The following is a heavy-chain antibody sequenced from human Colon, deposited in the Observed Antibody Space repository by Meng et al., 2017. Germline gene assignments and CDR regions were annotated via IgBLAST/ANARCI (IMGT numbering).Heavy chain of an antibody. CDR3: ARDNPTDYYDSSGYYFDY. CDR1: GYTFTSYG. J-gene: IGHJ4*02. CDR2: ISAYNGNT. D-gene: IGHD3-22*01. V-gene: IGHV1-18*01. Sequence: ASVKVSCKASGYTFTSYGISWVRQAPGQGLEWMGWISAYNGNTNYAQKLQGRVTMTTDTPTSTAYMELRSLRSDDTAVYYCARDNPTDYYDSSGYYFDYWGQGTLVTVSS.